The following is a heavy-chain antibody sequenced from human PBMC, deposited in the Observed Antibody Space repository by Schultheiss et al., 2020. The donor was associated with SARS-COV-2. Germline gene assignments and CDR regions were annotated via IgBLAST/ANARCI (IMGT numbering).Heavy chain of an antibody. CDR2: VHNSEST. Sequence: SETLSLTCTVSGGSISNYFWSWIRQPPGKGLEWIGYVHNSESTSYNPSLGSRVTISASKDQFSLRLTSVTAADTAVYYCARDRELGYWGQGTLVTVSS. V-gene: IGHV4-59*01. D-gene: IGHD1-7*01. CDR1: GGSISNYF. J-gene: IGHJ4*02. CDR3: ARDRELGY.